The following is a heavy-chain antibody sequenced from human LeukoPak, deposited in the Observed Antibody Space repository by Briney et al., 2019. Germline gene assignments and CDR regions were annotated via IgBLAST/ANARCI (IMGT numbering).Heavy chain of an antibody. V-gene: IGHV4-39*07. D-gene: IGHD3-22*01. CDR2: IYYSGST. Sequence: SETLSLTCTVSGGPISSSSYYWGWIRQPPGKGLEWIGSIYYSGSTYYNPSLKSRVTISVDTSKNQFSLKLSSVTAADTAVYYCARATYDSSGYLFDYWGQGTLVTVSS. CDR3: ARATYDSSGYLFDY. J-gene: IGHJ4*02. CDR1: GGPISSSSYY.